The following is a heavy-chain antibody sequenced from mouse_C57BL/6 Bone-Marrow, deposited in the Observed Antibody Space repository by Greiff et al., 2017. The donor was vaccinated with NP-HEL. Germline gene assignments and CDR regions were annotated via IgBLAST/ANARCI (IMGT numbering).Heavy chain of an antibody. CDR2: ISSGGSYT. CDR3: ARYYYGLFDY. Sequence: DVKLVESGGDLVKPGGSLKLSCAASGFTFSSYGMSWVRQTPDKRLEWVATISSGGSYTYYPDSVKGRFTISRDNAKNTLYLQMSSLKSEDTAMYYCARYYYGLFDYWGQGTTLTVSS. V-gene: IGHV5-6*02. CDR1: GFTFSSYG. D-gene: IGHD1-1*01. J-gene: IGHJ2*01.